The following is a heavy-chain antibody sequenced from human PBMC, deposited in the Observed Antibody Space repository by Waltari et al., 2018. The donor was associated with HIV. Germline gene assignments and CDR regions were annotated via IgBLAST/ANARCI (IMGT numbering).Heavy chain of an antibody. CDR1: GYSFTTTW. Sequence: DVQLVQSGAEIKKPGETLTIACTGSGYSFTTTWIGWLRQMPGKGLDWMPIFYPDNSDTTYNPSFRGQVTISVDRSISTAHLSWRRLKTSDTGIYYCVTSAYGANSWIDYWGQGTPVNVSS. CDR3: VTSAYGANSWIDY. V-gene: IGHV5-51*01. CDR2: FYPDNSDT. D-gene: IGHD3-10*01. J-gene: IGHJ4*02.